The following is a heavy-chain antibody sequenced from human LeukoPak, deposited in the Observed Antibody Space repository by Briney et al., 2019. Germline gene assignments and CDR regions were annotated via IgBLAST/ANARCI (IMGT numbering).Heavy chain of an antibody. CDR3: ARSIAAAIFDY. D-gene: IGHD6-13*01. V-gene: IGHV4-4*07. CDR2: IYTSGST. J-gene: IGHJ4*02. Sequence: SETLSLTCTVSGGSISSYYWSWIRQPAGKGLEWIGRIYTSGSTNYNPSLKSRVTMSVDTSKDQFSLQLNSVTPEDTAVYYCARSIAAAIFDYWGQGTLVTVSS. CDR1: GGSISSYY.